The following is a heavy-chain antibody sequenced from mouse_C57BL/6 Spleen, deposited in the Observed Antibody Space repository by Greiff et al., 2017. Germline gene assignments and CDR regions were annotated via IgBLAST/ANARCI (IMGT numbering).Heavy chain of an antibody. J-gene: IGHJ4*01. D-gene: IGHD3-3*01. CDR3: ARSEGYYAMDY. CDR2: IYPGDGDT. CDR1: GYAFSSSW. V-gene: IGHV1-82*01. Sequence: QVQLQQSGPELVKPGASVKISCKASGYAFSSSWMNWVKQRPGKGLEWIGRIYPGDGDTNYNGKFKGKATLTEDKSSSTAYMQLSSLTSEDSAVYFCARSEGYYAMDYWGQGTSVTVSS.